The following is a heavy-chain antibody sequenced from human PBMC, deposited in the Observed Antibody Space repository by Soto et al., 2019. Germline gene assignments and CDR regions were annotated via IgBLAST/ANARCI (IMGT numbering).Heavy chain of an antibody. Sequence: GGSLRLSCAASGFTFSSYAMSWVRQAPGKGLEWVSAISGSGGSTYYADSVKGRFTISRENSKNTLYLQMNSLRAEDTAVYYCAKVPPSKYSSSPAGDYWGQGTLVTVSS. D-gene: IGHD6-6*01. CDR2: ISGSGGST. J-gene: IGHJ4*02. V-gene: IGHV3-23*01. CDR1: GFTFSSYA. CDR3: AKVPPSKYSSSPAGDY.